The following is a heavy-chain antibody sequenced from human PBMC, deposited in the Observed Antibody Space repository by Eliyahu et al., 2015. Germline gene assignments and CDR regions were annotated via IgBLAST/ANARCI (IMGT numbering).Heavy chain of an antibody. CDR3: AKDRGGYYYYYGMDV. Sequence: QVQLVESGGGVVQPGGSLRLSCAASGFTFSSYGMHWVRQAPGKGLEWVAFIRYDGSNKYYADSVKGRFTISRDNSKNTLYLQMNSLRAEDTAVYYCAKDRGGYYYYYGMDVWGQGTTVTVSS. V-gene: IGHV3-30*02. D-gene: IGHD3-16*01. J-gene: IGHJ6*02. CDR2: IRYDGSNK. CDR1: GFTFSSYG.